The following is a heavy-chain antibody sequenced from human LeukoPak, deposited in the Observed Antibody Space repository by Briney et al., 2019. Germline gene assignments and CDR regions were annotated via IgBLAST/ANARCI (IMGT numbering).Heavy chain of an antibody. CDR1: GFNFGIYG. CDR3: ARDWGAGACY. Sequence: PGGSLRLSCTASGFNFGIYGMHWVRQAPGKGLEWVAVMWDDGTNEYYVESVKGRFTISRDNGKRTLYLQMNSLRVEDTAVYYCARDWGAGACYWGQGTLVTVSS. V-gene: IGHV3-33*01. CDR2: MWDDGTNE. J-gene: IGHJ4*02. D-gene: IGHD2-21*02.